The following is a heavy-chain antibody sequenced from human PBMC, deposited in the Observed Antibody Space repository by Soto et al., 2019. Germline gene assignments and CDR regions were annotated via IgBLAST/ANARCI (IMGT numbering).Heavy chain of an antibody. Sequence: ASVKVSCKASGYTFTSYAMHWVRQAPGQRLEWMGWINAGNGNTKYSQKFQGRVTITRDTSASTAYMELSSLRSEDTAVYYCARDGYCSSTSCYQVNWFDPWGLGTLVTSPQ. J-gene: IGHJ5*02. D-gene: IGHD2-2*03. V-gene: IGHV1-3*01. CDR1: GYTFTSYA. CDR2: INAGNGNT. CDR3: ARDGYCSSTSCYQVNWFDP.